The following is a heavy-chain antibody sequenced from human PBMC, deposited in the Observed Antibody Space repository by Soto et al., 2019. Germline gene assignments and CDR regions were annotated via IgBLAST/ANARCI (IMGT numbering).Heavy chain of an antibody. Sequence: GESLKISCAASGFTFSSYAMSWVRQAPGKGLEWVSAISGSGGSTYYADSVKGRFTISRDNSKNTLYLQMNSLRAEDTAVYYCAKEERSPPGIFDYWGQGTLVTVSS. D-gene: IGHD6-13*01. J-gene: IGHJ4*02. CDR2: ISGSGGST. CDR3: AKEERSPPGIFDY. CDR1: GFTFSSYA. V-gene: IGHV3-23*01.